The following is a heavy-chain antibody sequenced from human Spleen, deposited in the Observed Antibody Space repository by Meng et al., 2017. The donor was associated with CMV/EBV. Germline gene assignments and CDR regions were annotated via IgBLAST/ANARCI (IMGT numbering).Heavy chain of an antibody. Sequence: ASVKVSCKASGYTFTSYYMHWVRQAPGQGLEWMGIINPSGAGTIYAQRFQGRVTVTSDTSTSTVYMELSSLRSEDTAVYYCAQSDYSNYWGWVLWGQGTLVTVSS. D-gene: IGHD4-11*01. J-gene: IGHJ4*02. CDR2: INPSGAGT. V-gene: IGHV1-46*01. CDR1: GYTFTSYY. CDR3: AQSDYSNYWGWVL.